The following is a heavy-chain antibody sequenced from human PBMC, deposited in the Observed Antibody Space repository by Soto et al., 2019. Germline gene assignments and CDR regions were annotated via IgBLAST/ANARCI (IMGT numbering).Heavy chain of an antibody. J-gene: IGHJ4*02. CDR1: GYTFTSYG. V-gene: IGHV1-18*04. D-gene: IGHD6-13*01. Sequence: QVQLVQSGAEVKKPGASVKVSCRASGYTFTSYGITWVRQAPGQGLEWMGWISAYNGNTNYAQKLQGRVTMTTATSTSIAYMELRSLRSDDAAVYYCARRSGSWYAPQRFDYWGQGTLVTVCS. CDR2: ISAYNGNT. CDR3: ARRSGSWYAPQRFDY.